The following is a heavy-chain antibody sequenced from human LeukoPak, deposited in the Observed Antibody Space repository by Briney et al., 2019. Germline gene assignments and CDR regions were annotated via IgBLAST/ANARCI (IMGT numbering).Heavy chain of an antibody. Sequence: GGSLRLSCAASGFTFSSYAMHWVRQAPGKGLEWVAAISYDGSNKYYADSVKGRFTISRDNSKNTLYLQMNSLRAEDTAVYYCARDRTPLRRFGELFDYWGQGTLVTVSS. V-gene: IGHV3-30*04. CDR1: GFTFSSYA. J-gene: IGHJ4*02. D-gene: IGHD3-10*01. CDR2: ISYDGSNK. CDR3: ARDRTPLRRFGELFDY.